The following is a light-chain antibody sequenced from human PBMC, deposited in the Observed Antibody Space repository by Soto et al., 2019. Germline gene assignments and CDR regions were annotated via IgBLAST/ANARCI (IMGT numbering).Light chain of an antibody. CDR2: GIS. CDR1: HTISSSY. V-gene: IGKV3-20*01. Sequence: EIVLTQSPGTLSLSPGERATLSCRASHTISSSYLAWYQQKPGQAPRLLIYGISRRATGIPDRCSGSGSCTEFSLPITSREPDDFAGYYCQQYVTSSPRTFGQGTKVEIK. J-gene: IGKJ1*01. CDR3: QQYVTSSPRT.